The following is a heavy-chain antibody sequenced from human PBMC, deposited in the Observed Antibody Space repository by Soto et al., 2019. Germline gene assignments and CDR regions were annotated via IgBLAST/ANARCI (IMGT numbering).Heavy chain of an antibody. CDR2: LSGGGGST. Sequence: PGGSLRLSCAASGFTFGAFAMAWVRQRPGNGLEWVSSLSGGGGSTYYNNSVKGRFTISRDNSKNTLYLQMNSLRAEDTAVYYCARDYGLALYYFDYWGQGTLVTV. V-gene: IGHV3-23*01. CDR1: GFTFGAFA. J-gene: IGHJ4*02. CDR3: ARDYGLALYYFDY. D-gene: IGHD3-10*01.